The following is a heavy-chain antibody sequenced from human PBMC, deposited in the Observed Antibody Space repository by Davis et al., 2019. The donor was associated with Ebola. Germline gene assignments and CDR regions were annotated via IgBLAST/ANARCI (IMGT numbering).Heavy chain of an antibody. J-gene: IGHJ3*02. Sequence: SGPTLVQPTQTLTLTCTFSGFSLRTSGVGVGCIRQPPGEALEWLVLIYWDDDKRYSPSLKSRLTITKDTSKNQVVLTMTNMDPVDTATYYCTHSSSYYDFWSGSQEAGAFDIWGQGTMVTVSS. V-gene: IGHV2-5*02. CDR2: IYWDDDK. CDR1: GFSLRTSGVG. CDR3: THSSSYYDFWSGSQEAGAFDI. D-gene: IGHD3-3*01.